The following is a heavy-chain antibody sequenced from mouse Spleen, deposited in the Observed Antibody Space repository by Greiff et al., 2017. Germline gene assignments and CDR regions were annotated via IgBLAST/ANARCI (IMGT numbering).Heavy chain of an antibody. CDR2: INPGSGGT. J-gene: IGHJ2*01. CDR1: GYAFTNYL. V-gene: IGHV1-54*01. CDR3: ARRGLSTLDY. D-gene: IGHD2-1*01. Sequence: QVQLKQSGAELVRPGTSVKVSCKASGYAFTNYLIEWVKQRPGQGLEWIGVINPGSGGTNYNEKFKGKATLTADKSSSTAYMQLSSLTSEDSAVYFCARRGLSTLDYWGQGTTLTVSS.